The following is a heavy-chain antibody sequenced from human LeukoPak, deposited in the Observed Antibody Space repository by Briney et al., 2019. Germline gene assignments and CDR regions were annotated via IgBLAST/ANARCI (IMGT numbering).Heavy chain of an antibody. Sequence: GGSLRLSCAASGFSFDDYTIHWVRQAPGKGLEWVSLISWDGTNTYYAGSVKGRFTISRDNSKNSLYLQMNGLRTEDTALYYCAKEMGTIYFDYWGQGTRVTVSS. D-gene: IGHD5-24*01. CDR1: GFSFDDYT. J-gene: IGHJ4*02. CDR3: AKEMGTIYFDY. V-gene: IGHV3-43*01. CDR2: ISWDGTNT.